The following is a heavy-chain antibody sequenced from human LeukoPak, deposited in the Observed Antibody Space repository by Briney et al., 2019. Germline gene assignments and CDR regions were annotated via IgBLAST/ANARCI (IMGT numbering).Heavy chain of an antibody. CDR2: ISGGGDTT. J-gene: IGHJ4*02. D-gene: IGHD3-22*01. Sequence: GGSLRLSCAASGFTFSNFGMSWVRQAPGRGLEWVSGISGGGDTTYYAESVKGRFTISRDSSKNTLFLQMNSLSAEDTAVYYCAKTNGYYDYWGQGTLVAVSS. CDR3: AKTNGYYDY. CDR1: GFTFSNFG. V-gene: IGHV3-23*01.